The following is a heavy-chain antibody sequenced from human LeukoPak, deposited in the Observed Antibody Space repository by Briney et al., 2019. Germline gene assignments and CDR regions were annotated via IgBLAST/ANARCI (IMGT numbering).Heavy chain of an antibody. V-gene: IGHV3-48*03. CDR3: ARGRYCSSTSCAVDY. J-gene: IGHJ4*02. Sequence: GGSLRLSCAASGFTFSSYEMNWVRQAPGKGLEWVSYISSSGSTIYYADSVKGRFTISRDNAKNSLYLQMNSLRAEDTAVYYCARGRYCSSTSCAVDYWGQGTLVTVSS. CDR2: ISSSGSTI. D-gene: IGHD2-2*01. CDR1: GFTFSSYE.